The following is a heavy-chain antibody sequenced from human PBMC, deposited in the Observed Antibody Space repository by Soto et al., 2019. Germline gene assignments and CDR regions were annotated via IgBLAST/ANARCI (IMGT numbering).Heavy chain of an antibody. D-gene: IGHD2-8*01. CDR1: GFTFSSYG. V-gene: IGHV3-30*18. CDR2: ISYDGSNK. Sequence: GSLRLSCAASGFTFSSYGMHWVRQAPGKGLEWVAVISYDGSNKYYPDSVKGRFTISRDNSKNTLYLQMNSLRAEDTAVYYCAKTRGAMIYAISVYGMDVWGQGTTVTVSS. J-gene: IGHJ6*02. CDR3: AKTRGAMIYAISVYGMDV.